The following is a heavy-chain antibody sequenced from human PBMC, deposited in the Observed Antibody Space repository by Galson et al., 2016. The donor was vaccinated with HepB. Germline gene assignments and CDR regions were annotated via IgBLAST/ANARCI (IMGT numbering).Heavy chain of an antibody. Sequence: SVKVSCKASGGTFGSFGLSWVRQAPGQGLEWMGGIIPIFRTPTYAQSFQGRVTITADTSTSTAHLEMTSLRFEDTAVYFCARGRDKAEAHYALDVWGQGTTVIVSS. J-gene: IGHJ6*02. CDR1: GGTFGSFG. CDR2: IIPIFRTP. V-gene: IGHV1-69*06. CDR3: ARGRDKAEAHYALDV. D-gene: IGHD4/OR15-4a*01.